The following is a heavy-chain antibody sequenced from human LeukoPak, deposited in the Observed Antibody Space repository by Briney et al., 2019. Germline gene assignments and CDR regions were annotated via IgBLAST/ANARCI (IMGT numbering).Heavy chain of an antibody. CDR3: TTDGYCSSTSCPMDYYGMDV. J-gene: IGHJ6*02. CDR1: GFTFSSYA. V-gene: IGHV3-30-3*01. Sequence: PGGSLRLSCAASGFTFSSYAMHWVRQAPGKGLEWVAVISYDGSNKYYADSVKGRFTISRDNSKNTLYLQMNSLRAEDTAVYYCTTDGYCSSTSCPMDYYGMDVWGQGTTVTVSS. CDR2: ISYDGSNK. D-gene: IGHD2-2*03.